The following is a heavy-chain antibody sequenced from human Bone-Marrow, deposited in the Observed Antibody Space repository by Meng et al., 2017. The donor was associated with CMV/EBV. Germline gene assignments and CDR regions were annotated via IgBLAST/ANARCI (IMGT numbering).Heavy chain of an antibody. Sequence: SETLSLTCTVSGYSISSGYYWGWIRQPPGKGLEWIGSIYHSGSTYYNPSLKSRVTISVDTSKNQFSLKLSSVTAADTAVYYCARDFYYFESSGGRDYYHYGMAVWGQGTTVSVSS. CDR3: ARDFYYFESSGGRDYYHYGMAV. D-gene: IGHD3-22*01. CDR1: GYSISSGYY. V-gene: IGHV4-38-2*02. CDR2: IYHSGST. J-gene: IGHJ6*02.